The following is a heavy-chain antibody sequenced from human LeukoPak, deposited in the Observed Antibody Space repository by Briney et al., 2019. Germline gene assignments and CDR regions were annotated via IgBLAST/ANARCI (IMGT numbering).Heavy chain of an antibody. CDR2: IKQDGSEK. V-gene: IGHV3-7*03. CDR3: ARDEYASGWYIFDY. Sequence: GGSLRLSCAASGFTFSRYWMSWVRQTPGKGLGWVANIKQDGSEKYYVDSVKGRLTISRDNAKNSLYLQMSGLRVEDTAVYYCARDEYASGWYIFDYWGQGILVTVSS. J-gene: IGHJ4*02. CDR1: GFTFSRYW. D-gene: IGHD6-19*01.